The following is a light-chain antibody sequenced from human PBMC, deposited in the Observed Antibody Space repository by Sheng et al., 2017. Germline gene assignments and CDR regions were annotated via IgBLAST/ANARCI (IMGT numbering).Light chain of an antibody. CDR1: QSISSY. Sequence: DIHMTQSPSSLSASVGDRVTITCRASQSISSYLNWYQQKPGKAPNLLIYAASSLQSGVPSRFSGSGSGTDFTLTISSLQPEDFATYYCQQSYTTHWTFGQGTKVEMK. CDR2: AAS. CDR3: QQSYTTHWT. J-gene: IGKJ1*01. V-gene: IGKV1-39*01.